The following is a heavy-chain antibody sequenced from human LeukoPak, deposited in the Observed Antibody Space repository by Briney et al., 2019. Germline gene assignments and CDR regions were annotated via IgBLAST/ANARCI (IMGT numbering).Heavy chain of an antibody. J-gene: IGHJ4*02. CDR2: INAGNGDT. V-gene: IGHV1-3*01. D-gene: IGHD2-15*01. CDR3: ARSYCSGGSCYPDY. CDR1: GYTFTSYA. Sequence: ASVKVSCKASGYTFTSYAMHWVRQAPGQRLEWMGWINAGNGDTKYSQKFQGRVTITRDTSASTAYMELSSLRSEDTAVYYCARSYCSGGSCYPDYWDQGTLVTVSS.